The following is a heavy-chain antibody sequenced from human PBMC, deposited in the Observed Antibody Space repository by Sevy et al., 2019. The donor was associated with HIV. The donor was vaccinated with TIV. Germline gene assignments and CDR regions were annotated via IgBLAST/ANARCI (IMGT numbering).Heavy chain of an antibody. J-gene: IGHJ5*02. Sequence: GGSLRLSCAASGFSISNNYTAWVRQAPGKGLEWVSVMYSGGSPYYADSVTGRFALSRDMSKNTVYLQMHSLGAEDTAVYYCARGYCGGGSCTAFDLWGQGTLVTVSS. CDR3: ARGYCGGGSCTAFDL. D-gene: IGHD2-15*01. CDR1: GFSISNNY. V-gene: IGHV3-53*01. CDR2: MYSGGSP.